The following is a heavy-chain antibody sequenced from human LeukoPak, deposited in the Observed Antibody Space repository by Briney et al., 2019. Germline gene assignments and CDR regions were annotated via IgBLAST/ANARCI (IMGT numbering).Heavy chain of an antibody. D-gene: IGHD5-12*01. CDR2: IIPIFGTA. Sequence: GASVKVSCKASGGTFSSYAISRVRQAPGQGLEWMGGIIPIFGTANYAQKFQGRVTITADESTSTAYMELSSLRSEDTAVYYCARGNIVATSAKYYFDYWGQGTLVTVSS. CDR3: ARGNIVATSAKYYFDY. CDR1: GGTFSSYA. J-gene: IGHJ4*02. V-gene: IGHV1-69*13.